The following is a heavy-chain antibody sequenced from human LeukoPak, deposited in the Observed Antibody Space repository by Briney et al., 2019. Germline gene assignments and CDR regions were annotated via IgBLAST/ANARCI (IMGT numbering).Heavy chain of an antibody. CDR3: AKEASSGYPNWFDP. CDR1: GFTFSSYA. Sequence: GGSLRLSCAASGFTFSSYAMSWVRQAPGKGLEWVSAISGSGDSTYYGDSTKGRFTISRDNSKNTLYLQMNSLRADDTAVYYCAKEASSGYPNWFDPWGQGTLVTASS. D-gene: IGHD3-22*01. J-gene: IGHJ5*02. CDR2: ISGSGDST. V-gene: IGHV3-23*01.